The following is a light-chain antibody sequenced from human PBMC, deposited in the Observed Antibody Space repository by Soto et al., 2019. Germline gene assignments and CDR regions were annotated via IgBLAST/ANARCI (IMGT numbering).Light chain of an antibody. Sequence: AIQMTQSPSSLSASVGDRVTITCRASQGIRNDLGWYQQKPGKAPKVLIYAASSLQSGVPSRFSGSGSGTDFTLTISSLQPEDFAVYYCQHYNSYSEAFGQGTKVDIK. CDR2: AAS. J-gene: IGKJ1*01. CDR1: QGIRND. V-gene: IGKV1-6*01. CDR3: QHYNSYSEA.